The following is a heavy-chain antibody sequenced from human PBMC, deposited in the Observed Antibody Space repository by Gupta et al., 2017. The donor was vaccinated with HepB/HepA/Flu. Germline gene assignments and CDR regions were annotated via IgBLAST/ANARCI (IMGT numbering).Heavy chain of an antibody. D-gene: IGHD3-22*01. CDR3: AKGGEFYDSSGYYSY. Sequence: EVQLFESVGGLVQPGGSLRLSCAASGFTFSSYAMSWVRQAPGKGLGWVSAISGSGVSKYYADSVKGRFTISRDNSKNTLYLQMNSLRAEDTAVYYCAKGGEFYDSSGYYSYWGQGTLVTVSS. V-gene: IGHV3-23*01. J-gene: IGHJ4*02. CDR1: GFTFSSYA. CDR2: ISGSGVSK.